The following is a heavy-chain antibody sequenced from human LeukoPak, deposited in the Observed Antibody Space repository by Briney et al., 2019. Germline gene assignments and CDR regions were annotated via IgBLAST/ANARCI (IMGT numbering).Heavy chain of an antibody. Sequence: GEPLKISCTGSGYSFSTYWIAWVRQMPGKGLEWMGIIYPGDSDTRYSPSFQGQVTISADKSISTAYLQWNSLKASDSGIYYCARRKHVTVASTLVYYFDLWGRGTLVTVSS. CDR1: GYSFSTYW. V-gene: IGHV5-51*01. CDR2: IYPGDSDT. D-gene: IGHD6-19*01. CDR3: ARRKHVTVASTLVYYFDL. J-gene: IGHJ2*01.